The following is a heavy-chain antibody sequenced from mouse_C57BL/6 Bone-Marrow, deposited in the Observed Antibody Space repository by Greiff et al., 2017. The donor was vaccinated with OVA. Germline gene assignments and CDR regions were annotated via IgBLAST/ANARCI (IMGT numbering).Heavy chain of an antibody. D-gene: IGHD2-3*01. J-gene: IGHJ2*01. CDR2: IWTDGGT. CDR3: ARDDGSFDY. V-gene: IGHV2-9-1*01. Sequence: VKLMESGPGLVAPSQSLSITCTVSGFSLTSYAISWVRQPPGKGLEWLGVIWTDGGTNYNSALKSRLSISKDNSKSQVFLKMNSLQTDDTARDYCARDDGSFDYWGQGTTLTVSS. CDR1: GFSLTSYA.